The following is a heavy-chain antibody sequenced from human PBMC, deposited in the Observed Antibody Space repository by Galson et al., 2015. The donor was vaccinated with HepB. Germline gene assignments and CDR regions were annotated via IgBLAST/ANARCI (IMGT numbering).Heavy chain of an antibody. CDR1: GFSFSTSG. V-gene: IGHV3-30*02. D-gene: IGHD4-17*01. CDR2: VGHFESET. J-gene: IGHJ6*03. CDR3: AKEEVRTAGIDHSDPLGRIYYYYYMDV. Sequence: SLRLSCAASGFSFSTSGIHWVRQAPGKGLEWVASVGHFESETVYTDSVKGRFTLSRDKSKKTVYLQMKSLGVDEMAVYYCAKEEVRTAGIDHSDPLGRIYYYYYMDVWGTGTTVTVSS.